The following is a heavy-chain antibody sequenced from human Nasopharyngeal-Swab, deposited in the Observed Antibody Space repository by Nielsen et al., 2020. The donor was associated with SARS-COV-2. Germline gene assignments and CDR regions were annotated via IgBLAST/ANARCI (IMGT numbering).Heavy chain of an antibody. Sequence: GGSLRLSCAASGFTFSSYEMNWVRKAPGKGLEWVSYISSSGSPIYYADSVKGRFTISRDNDKNSLYLQMNSLRAEDTAVYYCARAVPYYDFWSGYYGGWFDPWGQGTLVTVSS. CDR1: GFTFSSYE. D-gene: IGHD3-3*01. CDR3: ARAVPYYDFWSGYYGGWFDP. J-gene: IGHJ5*02. CDR2: ISSSGSPI. V-gene: IGHV3-48*03.